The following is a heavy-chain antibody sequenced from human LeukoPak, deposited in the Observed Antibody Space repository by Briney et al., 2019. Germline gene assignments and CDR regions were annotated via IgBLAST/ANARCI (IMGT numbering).Heavy chain of an antibody. D-gene: IGHD2-2*01. CDR1: GYTFTGYY. J-gene: IGHJ5*02. Sequence: ASVKVPCKASGYTFTGYYMHWVRQAPGLGLEWMGWINPNSGGTNYAQKFQGRVTMTRDTSISTAYMELSRLRSDDTAVYYCARAIPYPDIVVVPAAQYNWFDPWGQGTLVTVSS. CDR2: INPNSGGT. CDR3: ARAIPYPDIVVVPAAQYNWFDP. V-gene: IGHV1-2*02.